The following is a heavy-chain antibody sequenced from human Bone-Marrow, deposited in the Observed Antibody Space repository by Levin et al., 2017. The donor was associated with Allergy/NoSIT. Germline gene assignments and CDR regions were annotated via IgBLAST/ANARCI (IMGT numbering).Heavy chain of an antibody. J-gene: IGHJ4*02. CDR3: ARRLDGDYDY. CDR2: ISPHNNNT. Sequence: ASVKVSCKASGYTFIGYGMSWVRQAPGQGLEWMGWISPHNNNTKYARRLQDRVTMAADTSTSTTYLELRDLRYDDTAVYYCARRLDGDYDYWGQGTLVTVSS. CDR1: GYTFIGYG. V-gene: IGHV1-18*01. D-gene: IGHD4-17*01.